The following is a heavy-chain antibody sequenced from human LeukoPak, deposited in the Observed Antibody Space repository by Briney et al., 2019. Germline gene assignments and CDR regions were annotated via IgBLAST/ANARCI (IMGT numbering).Heavy chain of an antibody. J-gene: IGHJ4*02. D-gene: IGHD6-19*01. CDR1: GGSISSSRYY. V-gene: IGHV4-39*01. Sequence: SETLSLTCTVSGGSISSSRYYWGWIPQPPGKGLEWIGSIYYSGSTYYNPSLKSRVTISVDTSKNQFSLKLSSVTAADTAVYYCARLIAVAGTIAFDYWGQGTLVTVSS. CDR3: ARLIAVAGTIAFDY. CDR2: IYYSGST.